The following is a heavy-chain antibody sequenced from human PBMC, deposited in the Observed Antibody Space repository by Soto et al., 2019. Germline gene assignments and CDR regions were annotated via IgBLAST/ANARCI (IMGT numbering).Heavy chain of an antibody. CDR3: VHTYDFLSGSSRLRYAMDV. CDR1: GLSLSTNGVG. D-gene: IGHD3-3*01. CDR2: IYWNEDK. J-gene: IGHJ6*02. V-gene: IGHV2-5*01. Sequence: ESGPTLVNPTHTLTLTCTFSGLSLSTNGVGVGWIRQPPGKALDWLALIYWNEDKRYSPSLKSRLTITKDTSKKQVVLTMTNMDAVYTAAYWCVHTYDFLSGSSRLRYAMDVWGQGTTLPVS.